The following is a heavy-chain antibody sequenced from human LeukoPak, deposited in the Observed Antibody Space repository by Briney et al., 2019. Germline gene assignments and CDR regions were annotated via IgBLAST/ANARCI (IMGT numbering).Heavy chain of an antibody. CDR2: INYSGST. CDR1: GGSLSGFY. D-gene: IGHD2/OR15-2a*01. J-gene: IGHJ4*02. CDR3: ARRRTFDY. V-gene: IGHV4-34*01. Sequence: PSETLSLTCAVYGGSLSGFYWTWIRQPPGKGLEWIGEINYSGSTNYNPSLKSRVTISVDTSKNQFSLTVNSVTAAGTAVYYCARRRTFDYWGQGTLVTVSS.